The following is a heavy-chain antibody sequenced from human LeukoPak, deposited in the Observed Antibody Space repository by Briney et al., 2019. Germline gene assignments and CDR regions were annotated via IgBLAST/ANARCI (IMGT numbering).Heavy chain of an antibody. CDR2: IIPIFGTT. Sequence: ASVKVSCKASGGTFSSYAISWVRQAPGKGLEWMGGIIPIFGTTNYAQKFQGRVTITADKSTTTAYMELSSLRSEDTAVYYCARRYCTNGVCYDDRCAFDIWGQGTMVTVSS. CDR1: GGTFSSYA. J-gene: IGHJ3*02. V-gene: IGHV1-69*06. D-gene: IGHD2-8*01. CDR3: ARRYCTNGVCYDDRCAFDI.